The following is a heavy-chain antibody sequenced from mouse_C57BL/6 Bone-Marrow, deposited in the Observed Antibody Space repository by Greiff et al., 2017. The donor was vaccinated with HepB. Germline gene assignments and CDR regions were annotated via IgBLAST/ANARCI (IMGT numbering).Heavy chain of an antibody. J-gene: IGHJ2*01. CDR3: RKLGLRPFDY. V-gene: IGHV5-6*01. D-gene: IGHD2-4*01. CDR1: GFSFSSYG. Sequence: EVQLVESGRGLVKPGGSLKLTCAASGFSFSSYGMSWVRQTPDKRLEWVATISSGGSYTYYPDSVKGLFIISRDNAKKTLYLQMSRQKSEDTGNYYCRKLGLRPFDYWGQGTTLTVSS. CDR2: ISSGGSYT.